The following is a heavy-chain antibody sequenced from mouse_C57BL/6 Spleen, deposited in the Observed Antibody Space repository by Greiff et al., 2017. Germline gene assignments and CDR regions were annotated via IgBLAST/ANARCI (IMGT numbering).Heavy chain of an antibody. CDR3: ARDNYYYDFYWYFDV. Sequence: EVMLVESGGGLVKPGGSLKLSCAASGFTFSSYAMSWVRQTPEKRLEWVATISDGGSYTYYPDNVKGRFTISRDNAKNNLYLQMSHLKSEDTAMYYCARDNYYYDFYWYFDVWGTGTTVTVSS. CDR2: ISDGGSYT. V-gene: IGHV5-4*01. D-gene: IGHD2-4*01. CDR1: GFTFSSYA. J-gene: IGHJ1*03.